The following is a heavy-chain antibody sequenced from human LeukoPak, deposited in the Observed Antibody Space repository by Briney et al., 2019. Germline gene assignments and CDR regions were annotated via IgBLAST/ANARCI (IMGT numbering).Heavy chain of an antibody. CDR2: IIPIFGTA. CDR1: GGTFSSYA. Sequence: ASVKVSCKASGGTFSSYAISWVRQAPGQELEWMGGIIPIFGTANYAQKFQGRVTITADKSTSTAYMELSSLRSEDTAVYYCARYERKGEAFDIWGQGTMVTVSS. D-gene: IGHD1-1*01. J-gene: IGHJ3*02. CDR3: ARYERKGEAFDI. V-gene: IGHV1-69*06.